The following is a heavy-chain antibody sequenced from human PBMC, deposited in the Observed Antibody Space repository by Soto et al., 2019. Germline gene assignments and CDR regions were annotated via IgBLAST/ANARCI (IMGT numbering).Heavy chain of an antibody. CDR3: ATRQAVAGAEY. V-gene: IGHV3-30*03. J-gene: IGHJ4*02. CDR1: GFTFNDSG. Sequence: QVQLVESGGGVVQPGRSLRLSCAASGFTFNDSGMHWVRQAPDKGLEWVTFISYDGSDKYYIDSVKGRFTISRDNSKNTVYLQMNNPRPEDAAVYYWATRQAVAGAEYWGQGTLVPVSS. D-gene: IGHD6-19*01. CDR2: ISYDGSDK.